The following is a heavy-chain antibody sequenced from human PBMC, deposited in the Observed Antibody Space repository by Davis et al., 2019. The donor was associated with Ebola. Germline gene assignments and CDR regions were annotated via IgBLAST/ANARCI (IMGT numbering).Heavy chain of an antibody. CDR1: GFTFSDYY. Sequence: GESLKISCAASGFTFSDYYMSWIRQAPGKGLEWVSYISSSGSTIYYADSVKGRFTIHRDNAKISLYLQMNSLRAEDTAVYYCAGGLRKVDYYGMDVWGQGTTVTVSS. CDR2: ISSSGSTI. CDR3: AGGLRKVDYYGMDV. D-gene: IGHD5-12*01. V-gene: IGHV3-11*01. J-gene: IGHJ6*02.